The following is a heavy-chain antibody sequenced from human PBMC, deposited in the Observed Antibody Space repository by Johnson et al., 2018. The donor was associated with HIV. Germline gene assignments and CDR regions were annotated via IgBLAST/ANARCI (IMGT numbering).Heavy chain of an antibody. D-gene: IGHD1-7*01. V-gene: IGHV3-11*04. CDR1: GFTFSDYY. CDR2: ISGGSAGT. Sequence: QVQLVESGGGLVQPGGSLRLSCVGSGFTFSDYYMSWVRQAPGKGLAWIAYISGGSAGTFYADFVKGRFTLSRDNGNKEVYMQMDSLRVEDTAVYYWARERDRLNWKYGALDIWGQGTMVTVSS. CDR3: ARERDRLNWKYGALDI. J-gene: IGHJ3*02.